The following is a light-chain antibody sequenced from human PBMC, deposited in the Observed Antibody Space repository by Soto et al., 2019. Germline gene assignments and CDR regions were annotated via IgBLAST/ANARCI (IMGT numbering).Light chain of an antibody. J-gene: IGKJ4*01. Sequence: IWMTQSPSLLSASTGDRVTITCRASQGISSYLAWYQQKPGKAPKLLIYAASTLQSGVPSRFSGSGSGTDFTLTISCLQSEDFATYYCQQYYSYPRTFGGGTKVDIK. CDR3: QQYYSYPRT. CDR1: QGISSY. V-gene: IGKV1-8*01. CDR2: AAS.